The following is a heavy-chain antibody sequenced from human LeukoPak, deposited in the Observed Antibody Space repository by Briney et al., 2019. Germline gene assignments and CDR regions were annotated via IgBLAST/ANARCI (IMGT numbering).Heavy chain of an antibody. V-gene: IGHV4-39*02. D-gene: IGHD4-17*01. Sequence: SETLSLTCTVSVGCVSSSSYYWRWTRHPPGKGLEWIGSIYYSGSTYYNPSLKSRVTISVDTSKNQFSLKLSSVTAADTAVYYCAGDYGDYLLRDWGQGTLVTVSS. CDR2: IYYSGST. J-gene: IGHJ4*02. CDR3: AGDYGDYLLRD. CDR1: VGCVSSSSYY.